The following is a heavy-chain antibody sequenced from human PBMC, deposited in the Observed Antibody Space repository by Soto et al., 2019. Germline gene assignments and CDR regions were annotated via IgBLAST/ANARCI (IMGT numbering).Heavy chain of an antibody. V-gene: IGHV3-30*18. CDR1: GFTFSSYG. Sequence: QVQLVESGGGVVQPGRSLRLSCAASGFTFSSYGMHWVRQAPGKGLEWVAVISYDGSNKYYADSVKGRFTISRDNSKNTLYLQMNSLRAEDTAVYYCAKDSGGSYSVYGMDVWGQGTTVNVSS. CDR2: ISYDGSNK. CDR3: AKDSGGSYSVYGMDV. D-gene: IGHD1-26*01. J-gene: IGHJ6*02.